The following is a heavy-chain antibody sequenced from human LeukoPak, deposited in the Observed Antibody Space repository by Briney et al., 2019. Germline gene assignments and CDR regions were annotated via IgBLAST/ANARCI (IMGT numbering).Heavy chain of an antibody. V-gene: IGHV3-30-3*01. CDR1: GLTFRNYA. D-gene: IGHD4-17*01. Sequence: GGSLRLSCTASGLTFRNYAMQWVRQAPGKGLEWVTVISSDGSNRFYTDSVKGRFTISRDNSMNTLYLQMNSLNTEDTAVYYCASAAATMTNLRLVDYWGQGTLVTVSS. CDR2: ISSDGSNR. J-gene: IGHJ4*02. CDR3: ASAAATMTNLRLVDY.